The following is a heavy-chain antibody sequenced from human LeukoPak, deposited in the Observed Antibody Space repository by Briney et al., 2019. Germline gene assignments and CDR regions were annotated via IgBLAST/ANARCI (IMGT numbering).Heavy chain of an antibody. CDR1: GGSISSYY. J-gene: IGHJ6*02. CDR3: ARDRVDFWSGQSYPYYYGMDV. D-gene: IGHD3-3*01. CDR2: IYYSGST. V-gene: IGHV4-59*01. Sequence: SETLSLTCTVSGGSISSYYWSWLRQPPGKGLEWIGYIYYSGSTNYNPSLKSRVTISVDTSKNQFSLKLSSVTAADTAVYYCARDRVDFWSGQSYPYYYGMDVWGQGTTVTVSS.